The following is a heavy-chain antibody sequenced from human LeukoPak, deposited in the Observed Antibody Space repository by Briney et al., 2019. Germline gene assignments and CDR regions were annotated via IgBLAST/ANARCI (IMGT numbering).Heavy chain of an antibody. Sequence: GESLRLSCVASGFTFSIYEMSWVRQAPGKGLEWLSYISGSGSTIYYADSVQGRFLISRDTAKNSLYLQMNSLRAEDTAVYYCARGTREYQLLAFDYWGQGTLVTVSS. CDR2: ISGSGSTI. J-gene: IGHJ4*02. CDR1: GFTFSIYE. V-gene: IGHV3-48*03. CDR3: ARGTREYQLLAFDY. D-gene: IGHD2-2*01.